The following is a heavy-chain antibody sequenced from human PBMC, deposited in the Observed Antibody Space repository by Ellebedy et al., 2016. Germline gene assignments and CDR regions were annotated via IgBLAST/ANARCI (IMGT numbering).Heavy chain of an antibody. J-gene: IGHJ4*02. V-gene: IGHV3-30*18. Sequence: GESLKISCAASGFTFSSYGMHWVRQAPGKGLEWVAVISYDGSNKYYADSVKGRFTISRDNSKNTLYLQMNSLRAEDTAVYYCAKTSIAVLSVVYWGQGTLVTVSS. CDR2: ISYDGSNK. D-gene: IGHD6-19*01. CDR1: GFTFSSYG. CDR3: AKTSIAVLSVVY.